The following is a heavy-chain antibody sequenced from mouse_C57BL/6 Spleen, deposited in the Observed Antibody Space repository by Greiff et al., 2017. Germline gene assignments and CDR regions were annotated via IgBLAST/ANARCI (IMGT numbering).Heavy chain of an antibody. D-gene: IGHD1-1*02. J-gene: IGHJ4*01. CDR1: GYAFTNYL. V-gene: IGHV1-54*01. Sequence: LQESGAELVRPGTSVKVSCKASGYAFTNYLIEWVKQRPGQGLEWIGVINPGSGGTNYNEKFKGKATLTADKSSSTAYMQLSSLTSEDSAVYFCARYHYDYAMDYWGQGTSVTVSS. CDR3: ARYHYDYAMDY. CDR2: INPGSGGT.